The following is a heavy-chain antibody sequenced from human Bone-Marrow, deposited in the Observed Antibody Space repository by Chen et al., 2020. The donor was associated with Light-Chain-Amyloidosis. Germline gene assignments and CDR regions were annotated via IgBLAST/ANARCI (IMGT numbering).Heavy chain of an antibody. CDR3: ARGPGTWGRSCYFDL. D-gene: IGHD3-16*01. J-gene: IGHJ2*01. V-gene: IGHV4-4*07. CDR2: IFLGGRT. CDR1: GDSINGQY. Sequence: QAQLQESGPGLVKASETLSLICTVSGDSINGQYWSWIRQPAGKGLEWLGRIFLGGRTDYNPSLKSRVTMSGDMSKNHLSLTLTSMTAADAAVYYCARGPGTWGRSCYFDLWGRGTLVTVSS.